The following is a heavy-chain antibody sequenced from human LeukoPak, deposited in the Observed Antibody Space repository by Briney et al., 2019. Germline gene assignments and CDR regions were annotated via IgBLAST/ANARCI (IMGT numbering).Heavy chain of an antibody. Sequence: PGGSLRLSCAASGFTFSSYAMSWVRQAPGKGLEWVSAISGSGGSTYYADSVKGRFTISRDNAKNSLYLQMNSLRAEDTAVYYCARGSYSSGCSHWGQGTLVTVSS. J-gene: IGHJ4*02. V-gene: IGHV3-23*01. CDR1: GFTFSSYA. CDR2: ISGSGGST. CDR3: ARGSYSSGCSH. D-gene: IGHD6-19*01.